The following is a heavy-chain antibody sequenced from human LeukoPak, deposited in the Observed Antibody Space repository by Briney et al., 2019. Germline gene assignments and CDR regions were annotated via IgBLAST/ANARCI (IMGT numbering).Heavy chain of an antibody. CDR3: ARDQDIVVVVAALRQREMGGFDP. D-gene: IGHD2-15*01. Sequence: GASVKVSCKASGYTFTSYDINWVRQATGQGLEWMGWMDPNSGNTGYAQKFQGRVTMTRNTSISTAYMELSSLRSEDTAVYYCARDQDIVVVVAALRQREMGGFDPWGPGTLVTVSS. CDR1: GYTFTSYD. J-gene: IGHJ5*02. CDR2: MDPNSGNT. V-gene: IGHV1-8*01.